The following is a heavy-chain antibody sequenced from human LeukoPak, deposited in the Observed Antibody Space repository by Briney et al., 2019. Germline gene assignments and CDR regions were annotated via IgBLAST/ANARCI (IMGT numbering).Heavy chain of an antibody. Sequence: PGGSLRLSCAASGFTFSSYAMRWVRQARGKGLEWVSSISGGGAVTYYADSVKGRFTISRDNSKNTVYLQMNSLRAEDTAVYYCAKEPRVATIEIFDYWGQGTLVTVSS. D-gene: IGHD5-12*01. CDR3: AKEPRVATIEIFDY. J-gene: IGHJ4*02. CDR2: ISGGGAVT. V-gene: IGHV3-23*01. CDR1: GFTFSSYA.